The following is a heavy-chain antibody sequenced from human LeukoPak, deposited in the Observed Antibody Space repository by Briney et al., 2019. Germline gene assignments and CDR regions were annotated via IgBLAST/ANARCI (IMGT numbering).Heavy chain of an antibody. D-gene: IGHD2/OR15-2a*01. J-gene: IGHJ4*02. CDR2: IHYSGST. CDR1: GGSVSSGNYY. CDR3: ARDGFYGIALDY. Sequence: PSETLSLTCTVSGGSVSSGNYYWSWIRQPPGKGLEWIGYIHYSGSTNYNPSLKSRVTISVDTSKNQFSLKLSSVTAADTAAYYCARDGFYGIALDYWGQGTLVTVSS. V-gene: IGHV4-61*01.